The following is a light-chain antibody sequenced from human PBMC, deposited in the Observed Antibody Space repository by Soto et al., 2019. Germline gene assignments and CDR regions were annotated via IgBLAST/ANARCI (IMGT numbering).Light chain of an antibody. V-gene: IGKV1-39*01. CDR3: QQSFSVPPT. J-gene: IGKJ5*01. CDR1: QDISNY. CDR2: DAS. Sequence: ILMTPSQSSLSASVRYRVSITCQASQDISNYLNWYQQKPGKAPKLLIYDASNLQSGVPSGFSGSGSGTNFSLTISNLQPEDFATYYCQQSFSVPPTFGQGTLLEI.